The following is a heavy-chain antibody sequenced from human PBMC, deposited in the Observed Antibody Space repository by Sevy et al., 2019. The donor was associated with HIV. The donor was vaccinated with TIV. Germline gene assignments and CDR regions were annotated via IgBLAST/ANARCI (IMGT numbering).Heavy chain of an antibody. CDR2: ISYHGRDK. CDR1: GFTFNTYG. CDR3: AKDFTGYIGMDV. V-gene: IGHV3-30*18. J-gene: IGHJ6*02. D-gene: IGHD3-9*01. Sequence: GGSLRLSCAASGFTFNTYGMHWVRQAPGKGLEWVAVISYHGRDKFYGDSVEGRFTISRDNSKKMLYLQMNSLRAEDTAVYYCAKDFTGYIGMDVWGQGTMVTVSS.